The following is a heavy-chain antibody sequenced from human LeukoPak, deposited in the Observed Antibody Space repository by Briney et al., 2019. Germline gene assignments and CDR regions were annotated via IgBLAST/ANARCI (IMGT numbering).Heavy chain of an antibody. CDR3: AKDVWSSGYSPDY. V-gene: IGHV3-30*18. Sequence: PGRSLRLSCAASGFTFSSYGMHWVRQAPGKGLEWVAVISYDGSNKYYADSVKGRFTISRDNSKNTLYLQMNSLRAEDTAVYCCAKDVWSSGYSPDYWGQGTLVTVSS. CDR1: GFTFSSYG. D-gene: IGHD3-22*01. CDR2: ISYDGSNK. J-gene: IGHJ4*02.